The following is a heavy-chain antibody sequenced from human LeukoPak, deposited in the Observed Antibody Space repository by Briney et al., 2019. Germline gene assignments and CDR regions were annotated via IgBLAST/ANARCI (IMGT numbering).Heavy chain of an antibody. D-gene: IGHD5-12*01. V-gene: IGHV1-2*02. CDR1: GYTFTGYY. CDR3: ARVPTEWLTIFDY. CDR2: INPNSGGT. Sequence: ASVKVSCKASGYTFTGYYMHWVRQAPGQGLEWMGWINPNSGGTNYAQKFQGRVTMTRDTSISTAYMELSRLRSDDTAVYYCARVPTEWLTIFDYWGQGTLVTVSS. J-gene: IGHJ4*02.